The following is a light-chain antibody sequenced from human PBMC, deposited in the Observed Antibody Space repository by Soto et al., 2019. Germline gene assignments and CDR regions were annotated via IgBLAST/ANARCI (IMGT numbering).Light chain of an antibody. Sequence: DIQMTQSPSSLSASVGDRVTITCRASQSISSYLNWYQQKPGKATKLLIYAASSLQSGVPSRFSGSGSGTDFTLTISSLQPEDFATYYCQQSYSNPTWTFGQGAKVEIK. CDR2: AAS. CDR1: QSISSY. CDR3: QQSYSNPTWT. J-gene: IGKJ1*01. V-gene: IGKV1-39*01.